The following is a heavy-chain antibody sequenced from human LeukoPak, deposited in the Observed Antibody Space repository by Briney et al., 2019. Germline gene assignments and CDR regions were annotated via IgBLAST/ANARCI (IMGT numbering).Heavy chain of an antibody. V-gene: IGHV3-11*04. CDR2: IGSSGRTI. CDR1: GFTFSDYY. CDR3: ARDSPNEGILWWSIDY. J-gene: IGHJ4*02. Sequence: GGSLRLSCAASGFTFSDYYMSWIRQAPGKGLEWVSYIGSSGRTIYYADSVKGRFTISRDNAKNSLYLQMNSLRAEDTAVYYCARDSPNEGILWWSIDYWGQGTLVTVSS. D-gene: IGHD2-21*01.